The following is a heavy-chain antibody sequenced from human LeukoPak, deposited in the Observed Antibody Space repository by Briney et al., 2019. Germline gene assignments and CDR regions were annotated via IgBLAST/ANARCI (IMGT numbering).Heavy chain of an antibody. V-gene: IGHV3-30*03. CDR1: GFTFSNYG. D-gene: IGHD3-9*01. Sequence: AGGSLRLSCAASGFTFSNYGIHWVRQAPGKGLEWVAVISYDGSNKYYADSVKGRFTISRDNSKNTLYLQMNSLRAEDTAVYYCAISGRDILTGYFSYWGQGTLVTVSS. CDR2: ISYDGSNK. J-gene: IGHJ4*02. CDR3: AISGRDILTGYFSY.